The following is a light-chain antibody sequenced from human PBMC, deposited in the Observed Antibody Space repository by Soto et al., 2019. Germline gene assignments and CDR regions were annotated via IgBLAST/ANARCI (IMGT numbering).Light chain of an antibody. V-gene: IGKV3-20*01. Sequence: EIVLTQSPGTLSLSPGERATLSCRASQSVSSNYLAWYQQKPGQAPRLLIYGASNRASGIPDRFSGGASGTGFTLTNNRLEPEDFAVYFCHQYGGSPPFTFGQGTKVEIK. J-gene: IGKJ2*01. CDR2: GAS. CDR1: QSVSSNY. CDR3: HQYGGSPPFT.